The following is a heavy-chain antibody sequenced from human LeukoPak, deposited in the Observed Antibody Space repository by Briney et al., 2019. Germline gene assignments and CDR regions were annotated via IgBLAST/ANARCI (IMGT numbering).Heavy chain of an antibody. CDR3: ARGHYDSSGRYFDY. J-gene: IGHJ4*02. V-gene: IGHV3-23*01. CDR1: GFTFANYA. D-gene: IGHD3-22*01. Sequence: GSLRLSCAASGFTFANYAMSWVRQAPGKGLEWVSIISGSGGSTYYADSVKGRFTISRDNSKNTLYLQMNSLRAEDTAVYYCARGHYDSSGRYFDYWGQGTLVTVSS. CDR2: ISGSGGST.